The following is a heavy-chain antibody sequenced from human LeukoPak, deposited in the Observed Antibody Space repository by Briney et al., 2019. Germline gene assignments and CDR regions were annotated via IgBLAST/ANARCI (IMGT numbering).Heavy chain of an antibody. Sequence: SETLSLTCTVSGGSISSYYWSWIRQPPGKGLEWIGYIYYSGSTNYNPSLKSRVTISVDTSKNQFSLKLSSVTAADTAVYYCARDGGSSWSHGYFDHWGQGTLVTVSS. CDR3: ARDGGSSWSHGYFDH. J-gene: IGHJ4*02. V-gene: IGHV4-59*01. D-gene: IGHD6-13*01. CDR2: IYYSGST. CDR1: GGSISSYY.